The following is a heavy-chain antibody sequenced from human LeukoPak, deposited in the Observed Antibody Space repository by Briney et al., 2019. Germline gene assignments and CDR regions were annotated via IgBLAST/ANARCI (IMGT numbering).Heavy chain of an antibody. CDR1: RFQFSSYA. D-gene: IGHD6-6*01. CDR2: ISGSGGST. V-gene: IGHV3-23*01. CDR3: ARSSYSSSSSV. J-gene: IGHJ3*01. Sequence: PGGSLRLSCVASRFQFSSYAMSWVRQAPGKGLEWVSVISGSGGSTYYADSVKGRFTISRDNAKNSLYLQINSLRAEDTAVYYCARSSYSSSSSVWGQGTMVTVSS.